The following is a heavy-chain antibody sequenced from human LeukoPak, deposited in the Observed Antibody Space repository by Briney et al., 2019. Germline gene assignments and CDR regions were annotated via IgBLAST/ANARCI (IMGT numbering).Heavy chain of an antibody. CDR3: AKAPVTTCSGAYCYPFDY. V-gene: IGHV3-23*01. D-gene: IGHD2-21*01. J-gene: IGHJ4*02. CDR2: ISVSGNT. Sequence: GGSLRLSCAASGFTFSSYGMHWVRQAPGKGLEWVSAISVSGNTYHADSVKGRFTISRDSSKNTLYLQMNRLRAEDAAVYYCAKAPVTTCSGAYCYPFDYWGQGTLVTVSS. CDR1: GFTFSSYG.